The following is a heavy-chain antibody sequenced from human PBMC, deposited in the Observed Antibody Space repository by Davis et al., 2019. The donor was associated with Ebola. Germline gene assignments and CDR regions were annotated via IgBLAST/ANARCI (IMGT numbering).Heavy chain of an antibody. CDR2: INSDGSST. CDR3: GRGTWNWNDVLGY. Sequence: GESLKISCAASGFTFSSYWMHWVRQAPGKGLVWVSRINSDGSSTSHADSVKGRFTISRDNAKNTLYVQMNSLRVEDTAVYYGGRGTWNWNDVLGYWGQGTLVTVSS. J-gene: IGHJ4*02. D-gene: IGHD1-1*01. V-gene: IGHV3-74*01. CDR1: GFTFSSYW.